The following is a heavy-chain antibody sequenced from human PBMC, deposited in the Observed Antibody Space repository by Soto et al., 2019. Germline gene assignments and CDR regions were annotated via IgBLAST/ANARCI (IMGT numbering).Heavy chain of an antibody. D-gene: IGHD2-21*01. Sequence: GGSLRLPCAPSGFTVTSKYMSWVRQAPGKGLKWVSLIYSDGSTYYADSVKGRFTITSDSSKNTLYRQMNSLRAEDTAVYYCATERGPTYYFDYWGQGTLVTVSS. J-gene: IGHJ4*02. CDR2: IYSDGST. CDR1: GFTVTSKY. CDR3: ATERGPTYYFDY. V-gene: IGHV3-53*01.